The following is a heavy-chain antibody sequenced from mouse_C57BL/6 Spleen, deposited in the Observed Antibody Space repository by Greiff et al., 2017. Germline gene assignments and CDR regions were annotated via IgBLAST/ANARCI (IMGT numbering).Heavy chain of an antibody. CDR2: IHPNSGST. V-gene: IGHV1-64*01. Sequence: QVQLQQPGAELVKPGASVKLSCKASGYTFTSYWMHWVKQRPGQGLEWIGMIHPNSGSTNYNEKFKSKATLTVDKSSSTAYMQLSSLTSEDSAVYYCAVITTVVATRLYWYFDVWGTGTTVTVSS. CDR1: GYTFTSYW. D-gene: IGHD1-1*01. J-gene: IGHJ1*03. CDR3: AVITTVVATRLYWYFDV.